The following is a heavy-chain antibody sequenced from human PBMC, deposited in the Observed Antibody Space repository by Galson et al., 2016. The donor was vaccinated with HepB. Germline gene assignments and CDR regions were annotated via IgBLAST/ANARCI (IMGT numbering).Heavy chain of an antibody. CDR2: IWYDGSYN. J-gene: IGHJ4*02. CDR1: GFTFDSHG. D-gene: IGHD2-21*02. V-gene: IGHV3-33*01. Sequence: RLSCAASGFTFDSHGMHWVRQAPGKGLEWVAVIWYDGSYNFYANPVTGRFTISRDSSTETVSLQMNSLRAQDTAAYYCARDPCGGDCSQRGSLDYWGQGTLVTVSS. CDR3: ARDPCGGDCSQRGSLDY.